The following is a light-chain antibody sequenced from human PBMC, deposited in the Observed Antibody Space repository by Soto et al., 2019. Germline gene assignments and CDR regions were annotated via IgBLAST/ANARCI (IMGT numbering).Light chain of an antibody. CDR3: AAWDDSMNGVV. J-gene: IGLJ2*01. Sequence: QSVLTQAPSASGTPGQRVTISCSGSSSNIGSDSVNWYQQLPGTAPKLLIYNNHQRPSGVPDRFSGSKAGTSASLAISGLQSEDEADYYCAAWDDSMNGVVFGGGTKLTVL. CDR2: NNH. CDR1: SSNIGSDS. V-gene: IGLV1-44*01.